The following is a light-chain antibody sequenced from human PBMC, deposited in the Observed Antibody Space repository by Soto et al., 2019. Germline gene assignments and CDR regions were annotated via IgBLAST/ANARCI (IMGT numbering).Light chain of an antibody. CDR3: SSYTSSSTYV. Sequence: QAVVTQPASVSGSPGQSITISCTGTSSDVGGYNYVSWYQQHPGKAPKLMIYEVSNRPSGVSNRFSGSKSGNMASLTISGLQAEDEADYYCSSYTSSSTYVFGTGTKVTVL. J-gene: IGLJ1*01. CDR1: SSDVGGYNY. CDR2: EVS. V-gene: IGLV2-14*01.